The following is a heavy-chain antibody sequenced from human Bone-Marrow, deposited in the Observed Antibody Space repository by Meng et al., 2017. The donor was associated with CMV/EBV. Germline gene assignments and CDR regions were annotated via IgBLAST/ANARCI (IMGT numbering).Heavy chain of an antibody. CDR1: GFTFSSYG. CDR3: ARDRAYYDFWSGYSTDY. V-gene: IGHV3-30*02. J-gene: IGHJ4*02. CDR2: IRYDGSNK. D-gene: IGHD3-3*01. Sequence: GESLKISCAASGFTFSSYGMHWVRQAPGKGLEWVAFIRYDGSNKYYADSVKGRFTISRDNSKNTLYLQMNSLRAEDTAVYYCARDRAYYDFWSGYSTDYWGQGTLVTVSS.